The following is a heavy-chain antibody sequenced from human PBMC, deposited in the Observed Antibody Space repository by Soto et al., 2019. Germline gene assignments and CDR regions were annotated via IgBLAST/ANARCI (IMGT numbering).Heavy chain of an antibody. J-gene: IGHJ4*02. CDR2: IYYSGST. CDR1: GYSISSSNW. V-gene: IGHV4-28*01. CDR3: ARNYYDSSGYTLLDY. Sequence: SETLSLTCAASGYSISSSNWWGWIRQPPGKGLEWIGYIYYSGSTYYNPSLKSRVTMSVDTSKNQFSLKLSSVTAVDTAVYYCARNYYDSSGYTLLDYWGQGTLVTVSS. D-gene: IGHD3-22*01.